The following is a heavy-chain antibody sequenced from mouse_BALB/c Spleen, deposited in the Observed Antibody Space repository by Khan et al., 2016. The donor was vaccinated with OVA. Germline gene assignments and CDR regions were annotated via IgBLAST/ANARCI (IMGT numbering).Heavy chain of an antibody. CDR3: VNHGSSSAWFTY. CDR1: GYTFTKYW. J-gene: IGHJ3*01. CDR2: INPSTGYT. V-gene: IGHV1-7*01. D-gene: IGHD1-1*01. Sequence: VQLQESGAELAKPGASVKMSCKASGYTFTKYWMHWVKQRPGQGLEWIGYINPSTGYTEYNQKFKDKATLTADKSSSTAYMQLSSLTSEDSAAYYGVNHGSSSAWFTYWGQGTLVTVSA.